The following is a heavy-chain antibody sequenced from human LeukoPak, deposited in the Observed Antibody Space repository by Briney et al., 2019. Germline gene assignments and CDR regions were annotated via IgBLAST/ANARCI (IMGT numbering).Heavy chain of an antibody. CDR3: ARTGYSSSLWVDY. Sequence: SETLSLTCTVSGGSISTYYWSWIRQPPGKRLEWIGYIYYSGRTTYNPSLKSRVTMSVDTSKNQFSLQLNSVTPEDTAVYYCARTGYSSSLWVDYWGQGTLVTVSS. V-gene: IGHV4-59*12. D-gene: IGHD6-13*01. CDR2: IYYSGRT. J-gene: IGHJ4*02. CDR1: GGSISTYY.